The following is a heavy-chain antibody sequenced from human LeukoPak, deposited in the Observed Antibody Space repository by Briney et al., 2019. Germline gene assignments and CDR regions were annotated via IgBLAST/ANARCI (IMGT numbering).Heavy chain of an antibody. V-gene: IGHV3-66*03. CDR1: GFTVSSNY. Sequence: GGSLRLSCAASGFTVSSNYMSWVRQAPGKGLEWVSVIYSCGSTYYADSVKGRFTISRDNSKNTLYLQMNSLRAEDTAVYYCAKDISVGIVAEPVAMVSPLDVWGQGTMVTVSS. D-gene: IGHD2-2*01. CDR3: AKDISVGIVAEPVAMVSPLDV. CDR2: IYSCGST. J-gene: IGHJ3*01.